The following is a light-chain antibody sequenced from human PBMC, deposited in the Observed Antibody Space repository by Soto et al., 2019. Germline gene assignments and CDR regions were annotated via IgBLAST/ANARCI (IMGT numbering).Light chain of an antibody. Sequence: AIQLTQSPSSLSASVGDRVTITCRASQGISRALAWYQQKPGKAPKLLIYDASSLESGVPSRFSGSGSGTDFTLTISSLQPEDFATYYCQQFNNYPPFTFGPGTKVDIK. CDR2: DAS. CDR1: QGISRA. J-gene: IGKJ3*01. CDR3: QQFNNYPPFT. V-gene: IGKV1D-13*01.